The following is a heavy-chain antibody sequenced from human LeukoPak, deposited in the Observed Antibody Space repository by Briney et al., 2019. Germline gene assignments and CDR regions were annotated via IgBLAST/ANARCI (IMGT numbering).Heavy chain of an antibody. J-gene: IGHJ4*02. V-gene: IGHV3-21*01. CDR1: GFTFSTYS. D-gene: IGHD5-18*01. CDR3: ARGQRHSYGTLPIFDY. Sequence: GGSLRLSCAASGFTFSTYSMNWVRQAPGKGLEWVSSISSSSSYIYYADSVRGRFTISRDNAKNSLFLQMNSLRAEDTAVYYCARGQRHSYGTLPIFDYWGQGTLVTVSS. CDR2: ISSSSSYI.